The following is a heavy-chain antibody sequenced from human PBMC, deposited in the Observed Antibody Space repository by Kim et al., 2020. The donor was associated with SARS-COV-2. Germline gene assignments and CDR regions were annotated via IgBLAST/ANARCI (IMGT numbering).Heavy chain of an antibody. CDR1: GLTVSSNY. D-gene: IGHD6-13*01. J-gene: IGHJ3*02. V-gene: IGHV3-66*01. CDR3: AREGLPGIAARVTAFDI. CDR2: IYSGGST. Sequence: GGSLRLSCAASGLTVSSNYMSWVRQAPGKGLEWVSAIYSGGSTYYADSVKGRFTISRDNSKNTLYLQMNSLRAEDTAVYYCAREGLPGIAARVTAFDICGQGAMVTVSS.